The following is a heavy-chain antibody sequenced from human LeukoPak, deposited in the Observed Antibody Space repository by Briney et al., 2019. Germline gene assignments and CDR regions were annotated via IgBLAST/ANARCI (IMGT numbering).Heavy chain of an antibody. Sequence: SETLSLTCTVSGGSISSSTYYWGWIRQPPGKGLEWIGSIYYSGSTYYNPSLKSRVTISVDTSKNQFSLKLSSVTAADTAVYYCARGERITIFGVVIRPRYYFDYWGQGTLVTVSS. D-gene: IGHD3-3*01. CDR3: ARGERITIFGVVIRPRYYFDY. CDR2: IYYSGST. J-gene: IGHJ4*02. V-gene: IGHV4-39*07. CDR1: GGSISSSTYY.